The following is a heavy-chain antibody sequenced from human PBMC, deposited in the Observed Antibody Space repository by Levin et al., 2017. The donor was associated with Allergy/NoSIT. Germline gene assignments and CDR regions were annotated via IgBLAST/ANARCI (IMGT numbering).Heavy chain of an antibody. CDR3: ARMDSSSWYGSFDY. CDR1: GFTFSSYW. J-gene: IGHJ4*02. D-gene: IGHD6-13*01. V-gene: IGHV3-7*01. CDR2: IKQDGSEK. Sequence: GGSLRLSCAASGFTFSSYWMSWVRQAPGKGLEWVANIKQDGSEKYYVDSVKGRFTISRDNAKNSLYLQVNSLRAEDPAVYYCARMDSSSWYGSFDYWGQGTLVTVSS.